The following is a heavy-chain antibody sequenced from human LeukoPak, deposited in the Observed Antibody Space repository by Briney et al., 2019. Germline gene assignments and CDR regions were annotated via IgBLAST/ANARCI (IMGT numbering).Heavy chain of an antibody. CDR3: ARSRPYGEDY. CDR1: GYTFSDNW. V-gene: IGHV3-7*04. D-gene: IGHD4-17*01. Sequence: GGSLRLSCAASGYTFSDNWMSWVRQAPGKGLEWVANIKKDGSDKYHVDPVKGRFTISRDNAKNSLYLQMNSLRAEDTAVYYCARSRPYGEDYWGQGTLVPVSS. CDR2: IKKDGSDK. J-gene: IGHJ4*02.